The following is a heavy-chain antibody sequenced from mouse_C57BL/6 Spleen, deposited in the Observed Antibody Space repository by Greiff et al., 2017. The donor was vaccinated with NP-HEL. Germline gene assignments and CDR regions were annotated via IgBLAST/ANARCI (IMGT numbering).Heavy chain of an antibody. CDR2: IDPETGGT. CDR1: GYTFTDYE. J-gene: IGHJ3*01. V-gene: IGHV1-15*01. D-gene: IGHD2-5*01. Sequence: VQLQQSGAELVRPGASVTLSCKASGYTFTDYEMHWVKQTPVHGLEWIGAIDPETGGTAYNQKFKGKAILTADKSSSTAYMELRSLTSEDSAVYYCTRDSNYVRFAYWGQGTLGTVSA. CDR3: TRDSNYVRFAY.